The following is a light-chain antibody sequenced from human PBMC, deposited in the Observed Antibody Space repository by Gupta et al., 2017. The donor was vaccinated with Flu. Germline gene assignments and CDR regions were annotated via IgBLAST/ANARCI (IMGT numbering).Light chain of an antibody. J-gene: IGKJ3*01. CDR3: HQYTNWHPGPFT. CDR2: EAS. CDR1: QSVGGK. V-gene: IGKV3-15*01. Sequence: DIIMTQSPDTLSVSPGEGATLSCRASQSVGGKLAWYQQKPGQAPRLLIYEASTRASGVPARFNGSGSGTEFTLTITTLQSEDFAIYSCHQYTNWHPGPFTFGPGTKV.